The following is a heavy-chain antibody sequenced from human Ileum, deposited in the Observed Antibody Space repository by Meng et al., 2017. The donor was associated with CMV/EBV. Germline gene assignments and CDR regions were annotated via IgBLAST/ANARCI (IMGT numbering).Heavy chain of an antibody. V-gene: IGHV6-1*01. Sequence: QFSPGPRTPPQSLSLTCDTYGDSVYTNNVDWSWIRQSPLRSLEWLGRTAYRSKWYYEYSVSVESRISNSPDTSKNQFSRRLRSVTPEDTAVYYCVRLTGNSWLDYWGRGTLVTVSS. J-gene: IGHJ4*02. CDR1: GDSVYTNNVD. CDR3: VRLTGNSWLDY. CDR2: TAYRSKWYY. D-gene: IGHD6-13*01.